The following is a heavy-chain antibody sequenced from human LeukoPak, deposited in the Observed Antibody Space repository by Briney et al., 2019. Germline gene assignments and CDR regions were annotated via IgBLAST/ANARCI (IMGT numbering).Heavy chain of an antibody. CDR3: AREIYDILTGYHFDY. CDR2: IYTSGST. V-gene: IGHV4-4*07. CDR1: GGSISSYY. Sequence: SETLSLTCTVSGGSISSYYWSWIRQPAGKGLGWIGRIYTSGSTNYNPSLKSRVTMSVDTSKNQFSLKLSSVTAADTAVYYCAREIYDILTGYHFDYWGQGTLVTVSS. J-gene: IGHJ4*02. D-gene: IGHD3-9*01.